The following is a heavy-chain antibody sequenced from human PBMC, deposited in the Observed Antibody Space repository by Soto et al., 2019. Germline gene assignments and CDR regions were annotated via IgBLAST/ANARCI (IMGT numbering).Heavy chain of an antibody. Sequence: QLQLQESGPGLVKPSETLSLTCTVSGGSISSRGYYWGWIRQPPGKGLEWIGTIYYSGSTYYNPSPKRRVTLSLDTSKNQSSLKLSSVTAADTAVYYCATSNRFDPWGQGTLVTVSS. V-gene: IGHV4-39*01. J-gene: IGHJ5*02. CDR1: GGSISSRGYY. CDR3: ATSNRFDP. CDR2: IYYSGST.